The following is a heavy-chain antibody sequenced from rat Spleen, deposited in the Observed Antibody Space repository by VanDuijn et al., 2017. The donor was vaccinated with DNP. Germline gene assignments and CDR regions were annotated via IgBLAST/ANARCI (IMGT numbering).Heavy chain of an antibody. Sequence: EVQLVESGGGLVQPGRSLKLSCVASGFTFNKYWMTWIRQVPGKGLEWVASIISSGGSTYYPDSVKGRFTISRDNAKNTLYLQINSLRSEDTATYYCARATYYYSSWAMDAWGQGTSVTGSS. CDR1: GFTFNKYW. V-gene: IGHV5-31*01. CDR3: ARATYYYSSWAMDA. CDR2: IISSGGST. D-gene: IGHD1-2*01. J-gene: IGHJ4*01.